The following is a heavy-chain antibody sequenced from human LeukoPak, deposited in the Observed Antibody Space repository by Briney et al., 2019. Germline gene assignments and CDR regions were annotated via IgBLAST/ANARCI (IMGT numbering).Heavy chain of an antibody. V-gene: IGHV4-59*01. CDR1: GGSISSYY. CDR2: IYYSGST. CDR3: ARDGPQRYCSSTSCLRRYGMGV. J-gene: IGHJ6*02. Sequence: SETLSLTCTVSGGSISSYYWSWIRQPPGKGLEWNGYIYYSGSTNYNPSLKSRVTISVDTSKNQFSLKLSSVTAADTAVYYCARDGPQRYCSSTSCLRRYGMGVWGQGTTVTVSS. D-gene: IGHD2-2*01.